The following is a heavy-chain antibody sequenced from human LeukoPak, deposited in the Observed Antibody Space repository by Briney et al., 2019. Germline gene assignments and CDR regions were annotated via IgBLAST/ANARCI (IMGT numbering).Heavy chain of an antibody. D-gene: IGHD1-26*01. J-gene: IGHJ5*02. CDR1: GYTFTSYD. Sequence: GSVKVSCKASGYTFTSYDINWVRQATGQGLEWMGWMNPNSGNTGYAQKFQGRVTMTRNTSISTAYMELSSLRSEDTAVYYCARFRMEGATTGPYNWFDPWSQGTLVTVSS. V-gene: IGHV1-8*01. CDR2: MNPNSGNT. CDR3: ARFRMEGATTGPYNWFDP.